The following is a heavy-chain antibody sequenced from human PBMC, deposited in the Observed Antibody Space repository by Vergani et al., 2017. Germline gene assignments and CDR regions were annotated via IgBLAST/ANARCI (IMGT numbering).Heavy chain of an antibody. Sequence: QVQLQESGPGLVKPSETLSLTCTVSGGSISSYYWSWIRQPPGKGLEWIGYIYYSGSTNYNPSLKSRVTISVDTSKNQFSRKLSSVTAADTAVYYCARAPSHYSNYVIDYWGQGTLVTVSS. D-gene: IGHD4-11*01. CDR2: IYYSGST. CDR3: ARAPSHYSNYVIDY. V-gene: IGHV4-59*01. CDR1: GGSISSYY. J-gene: IGHJ4*02.